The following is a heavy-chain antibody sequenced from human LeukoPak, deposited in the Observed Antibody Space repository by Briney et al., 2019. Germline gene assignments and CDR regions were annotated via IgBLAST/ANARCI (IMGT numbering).Heavy chain of an antibody. CDR2: INPSGGST. V-gene: IGHV1-46*01. CDR3: ARGGVSSSWYFALYYYYMDV. Sequence: ASVKVSCKASGYTFTSYYMHWVRQAPGQGLEWMGIINPSGGSTSYAQKFQGRVTMTRDMSTSTVYMELSSLRSEDTAVYYCARGGVSSSWYFALYYYYMDVWGKGTTVTVSS. D-gene: IGHD6-13*01. J-gene: IGHJ6*03. CDR1: GYTFTSYY.